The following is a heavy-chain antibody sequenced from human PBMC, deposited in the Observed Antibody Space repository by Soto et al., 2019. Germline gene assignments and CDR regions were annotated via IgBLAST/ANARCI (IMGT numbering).Heavy chain of an antibody. CDR2: IYHSGST. CDR3: ASSGGGEDY. D-gene: IGHD3-16*01. CDR1: GGSISSSHW. J-gene: IGHJ4*02. V-gene: IGHV4-4*02. Sequence: QVQLQESGPGLVKPSGTLSLSCAVSGGSISSSHWWTWVRQPPGKGLEWIGEIYHSGSTNYNPSPKTRATIQVATSRAQLSPNRSGVAPAERPVNYCASSGGGEDYWGQGILVTVSS.